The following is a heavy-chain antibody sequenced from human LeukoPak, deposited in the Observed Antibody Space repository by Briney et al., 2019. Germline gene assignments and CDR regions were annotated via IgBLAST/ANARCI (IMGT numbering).Heavy chain of an antibody. D-gene: IGHD2-21*02. J-gene: IGHJ5*02. CDR1: GFTFSSYA. CDR3: AKGVGDLYNWFDP. Sequence: GGSLRLSCAASGFTFSSYAMSWVRQAPGKGVEWVSAISGSGGSTYYADSVKGGFTISRDNSKNTLYLQMNSLRAEDTAVYYCAKGVGDLYNWFDPWGQGTLVTVSS. CDR2: ISGSGGST. V-gene: IGHV3-23*01.